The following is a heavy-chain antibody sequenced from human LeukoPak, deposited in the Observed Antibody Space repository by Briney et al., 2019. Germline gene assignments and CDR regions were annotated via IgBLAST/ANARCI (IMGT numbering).Heavy chain of an antibody. CDR1: GYTFTSYY. D-gene: IGHD2-2*01. V-gene: IGHV1-46*01. Sequence: ASVRVSCKASGYTFTSYYMHWVRQAPGQGLEWMGIINPSGGSTSYAQKFQGRVTTTRDMSTSTVYMELSSLRSEDTAVYYCARPAPHCSSTSCYAFDYWGQGTLVTVSS. CDR2: INPSGGST. CDR3: ARPAPHCSSTSCYAFDY. J-gene: IGHJ4*02.